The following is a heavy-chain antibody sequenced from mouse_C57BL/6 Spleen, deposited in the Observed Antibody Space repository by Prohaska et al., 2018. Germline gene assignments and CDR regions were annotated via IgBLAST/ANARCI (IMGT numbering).Heavy chain of an antibody. CDR2: ILPGSGST. J-gene: IGHJ1*03. D-gene: IGHD1-1*01. Sequence: RPGHGLEWIGEILPGSGSTNYNEKFKSKATFIADTSSNTAYMQLSSLTTEDSAIYYCARSGYYGSSARYFDVWGTGTTVTVSS. V-gene: IGHV1-9*01. CDR3: ARSGYYGSSARYFDV.